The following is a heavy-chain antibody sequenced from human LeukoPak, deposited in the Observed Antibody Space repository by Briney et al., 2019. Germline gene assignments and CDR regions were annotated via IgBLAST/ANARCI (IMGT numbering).Heavy chain of an antibody. Sequence: GGSLRLSCAASGFTFSSYGMHWVRQAPGKGLEWVAVISYDGSNKYNADSVKGRFTISRDNSKNTLYLQMNSLRAEDTAVYYCAKGDTGGWYYYGSGSFDYWGQGTLVTVSS. CDR3: AKGDTGGWYYYGSGSFDY. J-gene: IGHJ4*02. CDR2: ISYDGSNK. V-gene: IGHV3-30*18. D-gene: IGHD3-10*01. CDR1: GFTFSSYG.